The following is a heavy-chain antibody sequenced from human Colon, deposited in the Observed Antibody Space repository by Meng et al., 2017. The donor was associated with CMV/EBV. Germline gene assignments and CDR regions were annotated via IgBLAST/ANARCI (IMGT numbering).Heavy chain of an antibody. V-gene: IGHV1-2*02. CDR2: INSNSGAT. Sequence: GQLVQSGTEGKKPGASVKVSCKGSGYTFTDYYIHWVRQAPGQGLEWMGLINSNSGATKYAQKFQDRITMTRDTSISTAYMELTSLRSDDTAVYYCERVGGWIGSSSIFGWFNPWGQGTLVTVSS. CDR3: ERVGGWIGSSSIFGWFNP. D-gene: IGHD6-6*01. J-gene: IGHJ5*02. CDR1: GYTFTDYY.